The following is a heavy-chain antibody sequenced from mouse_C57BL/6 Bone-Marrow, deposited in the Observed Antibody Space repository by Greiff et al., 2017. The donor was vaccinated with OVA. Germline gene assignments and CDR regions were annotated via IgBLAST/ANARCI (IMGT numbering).Heavy chain of an antibody. V-gene: IGHV5-9*01. CDR1: GFPFSSYT. J-gene: IGHJ2*01. CDR3: ASVYGSSGNY. CDR2: FSGGGGTT. Sequence: EVNVVESGGGLVKPGGSLKLSCAASGFPFSSYTMSWFRQTPAKRLEWVATFSGGGGTTYYPDIVKGRFPISRDNAKNTLYLQMSSLRSEATALYCCASVYGSSGNYWGQGTTLTVSS. D-gene: IGHD1-1*01.